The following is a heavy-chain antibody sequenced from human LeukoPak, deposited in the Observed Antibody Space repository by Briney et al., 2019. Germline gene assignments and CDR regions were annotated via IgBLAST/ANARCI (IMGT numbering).Heavy chain of an antibody. Sequence: AGGSLRLSCAASGFTFSSYGMHWVRQAPGKGLEWVAVISYGGSNKYYADSVKGRFTISRDNSKNTLYLQMNSLRAEDTAVYYCAKDRSGDSSGSYGMDVWGQGITVTVSS. V-gene: IGHV3-30*18. J-gene: IGHJ6*02. CDR2: ISYGGSNK. CDR3: AKDRSGDSSGSYGMDV. CDR1: GFTFSSYG. D-gene: IGHD3-22*01.